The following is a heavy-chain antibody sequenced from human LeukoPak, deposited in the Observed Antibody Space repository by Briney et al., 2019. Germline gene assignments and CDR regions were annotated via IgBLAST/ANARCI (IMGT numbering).Heavy chain of an antibody. CDR2: ISAYNGNT. Sequence: ASVKVSCKASGYTFTSYGISWVRQAPGQGLEWMGWISAYNGNTNYAQKLQGRVTMTTDTSTSTAYMELRSLRSDDTAVYYCARGRSSSWSGYYYYMDVWGKGTTVTVSS. CDR1: GYTFTSYG. CDR3: ARGRSSSWSGYYYYMDV. V-gene: IGHV1-18*01. D-gene: IGHD6-13*01. J-gene: IGHJ6*03.